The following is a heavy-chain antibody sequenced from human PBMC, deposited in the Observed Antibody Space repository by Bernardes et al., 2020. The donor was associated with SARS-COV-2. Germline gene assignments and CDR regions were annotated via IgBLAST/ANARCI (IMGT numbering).Heavy chain of an antibody. D-gene: IGHD3-10*01. CDR3: SKHSGWEVHEYFSDY. Sequence: GGSLSLSCAASGFTFSSFAISWVRQGPGKGLEWVSSLFGGGHGASYTNSVKGRFTISRDNSKNTLFLEMHSLRAEDTAMYYCSKHSGWEVHEYFSDYWGQGVHVTVSS. CDR2: LFGGGHGA. V-gene: IGHV3-23*01. J-gene: IGHJ4*02. CDR1: GFTFSSFA.